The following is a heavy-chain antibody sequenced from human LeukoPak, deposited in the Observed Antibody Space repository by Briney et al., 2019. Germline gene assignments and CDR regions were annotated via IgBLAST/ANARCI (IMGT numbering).Heavy chain of an antibody. Sequence: GASVKVSCKVSGYTLTELSMHWVRQAPGKGLEWMGGFDPEDGETIYAQKFQGRVTVTEDTSTDTAYMELSSLRSEDTAVYYCATSGYSGYDPWGQGTLVTVSS. CDR2: FDPEDGET. CDR1: GYTLTELS. D-gene: IGHD5-12*01. V-gene: IGHV1-24*01. J-gene: IGHJ5*02. CDR3: ATSGYSGYDP.